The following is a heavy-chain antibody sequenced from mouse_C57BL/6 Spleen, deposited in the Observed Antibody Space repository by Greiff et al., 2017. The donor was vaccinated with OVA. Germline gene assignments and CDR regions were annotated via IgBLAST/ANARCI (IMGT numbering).Heavy chain of an antibody. J-gene: IGHJ4*01. Sequence: QVQLQQPGAELVMPGASVKLSCKASGYTFTSYWMHWVKQRPGQGLEWIGEIDPSDSYTNYNQKFKGKSTFTVDTSSSTAYMQLSSLTSEDSAVYYGARKGMTFGGYAMDYWGQGTSVTVSS. CDR1: GYTFTSYW. CDR3: ARKGMTFGGYAMDY. CDR2: IDPSDSYT. V-gene: IGHV1-69*01.